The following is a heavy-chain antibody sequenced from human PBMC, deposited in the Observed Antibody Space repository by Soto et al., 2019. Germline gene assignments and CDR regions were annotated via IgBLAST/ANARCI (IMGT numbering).Heavy chain of an antibody. CDR2: IYYSGST. CDR3: ARQTPPDSRGSAFDM. Sequence: SETLSLTCTVSGGSISSSSYYWGWIRQPPGKGLEWIGSIYYSGSTYYNPSLKSRVTISVDTSKNQFSLKLSSVTAAVTAVYYCARQTPPDSRGSAFDMWGQGTMVTVSS. D-gene: IGHD3-10*01. J-gene: IGHJ3*02. V-gene: IGHV4-39*01. CDR1: GGSISSSSYY.